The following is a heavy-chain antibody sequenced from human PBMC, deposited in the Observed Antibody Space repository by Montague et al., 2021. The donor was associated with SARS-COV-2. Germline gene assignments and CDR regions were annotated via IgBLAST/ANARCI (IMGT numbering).Heavy chain of an antibody. J-gene: IGHJ3*02. V-gene: IGHV4-31*03. CDR1: GGSISSGGYY. D-gene: IGHD3-22*01. CDR3: ARVQGITMIVVVIGAFDI. Sequence: TLSLTCTVSGGSISSGGYYWSWIRQHPGKGLEWIGYIYYSGSTYYXPSLTSRDTISVDTSKNQFSLKLSSVTAADTAVYYCARVQGITMIVVVIGAFDIWRQGAIVSVCS. CDR2: IYYSGST.